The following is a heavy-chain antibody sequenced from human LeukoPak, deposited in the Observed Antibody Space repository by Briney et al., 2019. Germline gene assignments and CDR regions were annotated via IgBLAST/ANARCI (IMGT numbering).Heavy chain of an antibody. J-gene: IGHJ4*02. CDR2: IRYDGSNK. D-gene: IGHD2-2*01. V-gene: IGHV3-30*02. Sequence: GGSLRLSCAASGFTFSSYGMHWVRQAPGKGLEWVAFIRYDGSNKYYADSVKGRFTISRDNSKNTLYLQMNSLRAEDTAVYYCGKVCSASCYKEFDHWGQGTLVTVSS. CDR1: GFTFSSYG. CDR3: GKVCSASCYKEFDH.